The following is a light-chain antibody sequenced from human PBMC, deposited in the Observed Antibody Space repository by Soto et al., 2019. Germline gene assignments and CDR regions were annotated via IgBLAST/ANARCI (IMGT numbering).Light chain of an antibody. Sequence: EIVMTQSPATLSVSPGERVTLSCRASQSISINLAWYQWKPGQSPRLLFSGASTRATGVPVRFSGSGSGTEFTLSISSLQSEDFAVYYCQQHNNWPPTFVQGTKV. CDR1: QSISIN. CDR3: QQHNNWPPT. J-gene: IGKJ1*01. V-gene: IGKV3-15*01. CDR2: GAS.